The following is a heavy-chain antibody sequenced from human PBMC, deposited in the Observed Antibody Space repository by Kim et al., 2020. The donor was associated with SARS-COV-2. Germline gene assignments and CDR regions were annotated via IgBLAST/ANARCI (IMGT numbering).Heavy chain of an antibody. J-gene: IGHJ6*01. CDR1: GFTFSSYG. CDR3: AKGDYEYQLLWGGDYYG. CDR2: ISYDGSNK. Sequence: GGSLRLSCAASGFTFSSYGMHWVRQAPGKGLEWVAVISYDGSNKYYADSVKGRFTISRDNSKSTLYLQMNSLRAEDTAVYYCAKGDYEYQLLWGGDYYG. V-gene: IGHV3-30*18. D-gene: IGHD2-2*01.